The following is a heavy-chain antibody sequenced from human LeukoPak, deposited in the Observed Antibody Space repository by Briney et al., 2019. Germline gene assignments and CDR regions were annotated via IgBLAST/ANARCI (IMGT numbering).Heavy chain of an antibody. CDR3: ARAPYYYDSSGYSYYFDY. CDR1: GFTVSSNY. J-gene: IGHJ4*02. V-gene: IGHV3-53*01. CDR2: IYSGGST. Sequence: PGGSLRLSCAASGFTVSSNYMSWVRQAPGKGLEWVSVIYSGGSTYYADSVKGRFTISRDNSKNTLYLQMNSLRAEDTAVYYCARAPYYYDSSGYSYYFDYWGQGTLVTVSS. D-gene: IGHD3-22*01.